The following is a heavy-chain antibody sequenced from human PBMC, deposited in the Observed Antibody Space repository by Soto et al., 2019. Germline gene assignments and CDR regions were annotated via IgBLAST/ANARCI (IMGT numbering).Heavy chain of an antibody. CDR2: INGGTGDT. D-gene: IGHD2-2*01. J-gene: IGHJ3*02. CDR3: ARPLASCTSIGCWSAFDI. V-gene: IGHV1-3*01. CDR1: RYTFTSYA. Sequence: ASVKVSCKASRYTFTSYAIHWVRQAPGQRLEWMGWINGGTGDTKFSEKFQGRVTITRDTSVTTAYMELSSLSSEDTALYYCARPLASCTSIGCWSAFDIWGQGTMVTVSS.